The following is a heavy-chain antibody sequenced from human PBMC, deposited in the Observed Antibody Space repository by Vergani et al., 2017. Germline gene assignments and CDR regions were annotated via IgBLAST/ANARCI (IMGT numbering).Heavy chain of an antibody. Sequence: QVPLVQSGAEVKKPGASVKVSCTASGYTFTSYDINWVRQATGQGLEWMGWMNPNSGGTNYAQKFQGRVTMTRDTSISTAYMELSRLRSDDTAVYYCARDLHDGYRGYWGQGTLVTVSS. D-gene: IGHD5-24*01. CDR3: ARDLHDGYRGY. V-gene: IGHV1-2*02. CDR1: GYTFTSYD. CDR2: MNPNSGGT. J-gene: IGHJ4*02.